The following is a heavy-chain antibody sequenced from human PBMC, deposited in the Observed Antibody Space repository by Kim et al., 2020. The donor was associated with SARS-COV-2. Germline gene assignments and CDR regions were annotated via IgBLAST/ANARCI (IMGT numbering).Heavy chain of an antibody. J-gene: IGHJ3*02. CDR3: ARDLRVMGDGPTTGAFDI. Sequence: SRVTISVDTSKNQFSLKLSSVTAADTAVYYCARDLRVMGDGPTTGAFDIWGQGTMVTVSS. D-gene: IGHD3-16*01. V-gene: IGHV4-31*02.